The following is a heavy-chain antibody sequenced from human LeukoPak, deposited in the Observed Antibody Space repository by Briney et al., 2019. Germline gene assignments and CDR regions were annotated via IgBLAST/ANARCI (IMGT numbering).Heavy chain of an antibody. CDR3: ARDIEFST. CDR2: IIDSGGAT. V-gene: IGHV3-23*01. D-gene: IGHD3-3*02. CDR1: GFTFSTYA. J-gene: IGHJ3*01. Sequence: GGSLRLSCATSGFTFSTYAMSWVRQAPRRGLEWVSSIIDSGGATYYADSVKGRFTISRDNSKNTLYLQMNSLRAEDTAIYYCARDIEFSTWGLGTMVTVSS.